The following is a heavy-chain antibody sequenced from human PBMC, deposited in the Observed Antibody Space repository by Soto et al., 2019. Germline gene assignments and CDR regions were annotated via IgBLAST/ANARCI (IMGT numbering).Heavy chain of an antibody. CDR1: GGSISSSSYY. CDR2: IYYSGST. CDR3: IKAGPNLLFDP. V-gene: IGHV4-39*01. D-gene: IGHD1-26*01. J-gene: IGHJ5*02. Sequence: LSLTCTVSGGSISSSSYYWGWIRQPPGKGLEWIGSIYYSGSTYYNPSLESRVTISVDTSKNQFSLKLSSVTAADTAVYYCIKAGPNLLFDPWGQGTLVTVSS.